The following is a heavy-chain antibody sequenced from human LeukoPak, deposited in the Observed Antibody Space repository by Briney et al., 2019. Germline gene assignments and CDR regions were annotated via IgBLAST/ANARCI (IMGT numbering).Heavy chain of an antibody. CDR1: GFTFSSYW. V-gene: IGHV3-7*01. CDR2: IKQDGSEK. CDR3: ARVGDYYGSGRYPRYYYYYMDV. D-gene: IGHD3-10*01. J-gene: IGHJ6*03. Sequence: GGSLRLSCAASGFTFSSYWMSWVRQAPGKGLEWVANIKQDGSEKYYVDSVKGRFTISRDNAKNSLYLQMNSLRAEDTAVYYCARVGDYYGSGRYPRYYYYYMDVWGKGTTVTISS.